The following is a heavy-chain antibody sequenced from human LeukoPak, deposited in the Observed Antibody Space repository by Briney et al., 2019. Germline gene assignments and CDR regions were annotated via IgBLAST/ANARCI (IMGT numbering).Heavy chain of an antibody. CDR2: INPSGGST. Sequence: ASVKVSCKASGYTFTSYYMHWVRQAPGQGLEWMGIINPSGGSTSYAQKFQGRVTMTRDTSTSTVYMELSSLRSEDPAVYYCAGGHYDILTGYTPGGMDVWGKGTTVTVSS. CDR1: GYTFTSYY. CDR3: AGGHYDILTGYTPGGMDV. J-gene: IGHJ6*04. D-gene: IGHD3-9*01. V-gene: IGHV1-46*01.